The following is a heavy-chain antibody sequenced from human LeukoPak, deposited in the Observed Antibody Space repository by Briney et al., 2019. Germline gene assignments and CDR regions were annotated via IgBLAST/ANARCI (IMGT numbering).Heavy chain of an antibody. V-gene: IGHV3-23*01. D-gene: IGHD4-11*01. J-gene: IGHJ5*02. CDR3: AKDWSYTVTTPVGWFDP. Sequence: GASLRLSCAASGFTFSSYAMSWVRQAPGKGLEWVSAISGSGGSTYYADSVKGRFTISRDNSKNTLYLQMNSLRAEDTAVYYCAKDWSYTVTTPVGWFDPWGQGTLVTVSS. CDR2: ISGSGGST. CDR1: GFTFSSYA.